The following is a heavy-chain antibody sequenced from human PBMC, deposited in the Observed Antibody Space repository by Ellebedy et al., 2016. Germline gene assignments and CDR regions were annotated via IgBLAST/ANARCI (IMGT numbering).Heavy chain of an antibody. CDR3: VGDMAFAFDI. CDR1: TSMFSVSW. Sequence: GESLKISCVDSTSMFSVSWMSWARQSPGKGLEWLSNIRGSNSETYYANSVKGRFTVSRDNAKNSLFLQMNSLRAEDTAVYFCVGDMAFAFDIWGQGTKVTVST. J-gene: IGHJ3*02. CDR2: IRGSNSET. V-gene: IGHV3-11*06. D-gene: IGHD5-24*01.